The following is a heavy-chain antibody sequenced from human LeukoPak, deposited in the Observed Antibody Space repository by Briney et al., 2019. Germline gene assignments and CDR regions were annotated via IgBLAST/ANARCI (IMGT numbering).Heavy chain of an antibody. Sequence: TSETLSLTCAVYGGSFSGYYWSWIHQPPGKGLEWIGEINHSGSTNYNPSLKSRLTMSVDTSKNQFSLKLSSVAAADTALYYYARDTYIYGSSAYYFDYWGQGTLVTVSS. CDR1: GGSFSGYY. CDR3: ARDTYIYGSSAYYFDY. D-gene: IGHD5-18*01. CDR2: INHSGST. J-gene: IGHJ4*02. V-gene: IGHV4-34*10.